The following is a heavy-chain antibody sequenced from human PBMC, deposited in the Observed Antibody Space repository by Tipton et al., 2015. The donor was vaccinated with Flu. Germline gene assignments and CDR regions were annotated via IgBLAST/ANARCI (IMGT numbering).Heavy chain of an antibody. D-gene: IGHD3-10*01. CDR2: ISTEGGGT. CDR3: AGEDPMVQGIITTTGFDS. J-gene: IGHJ4*02. CDR1: GFTFSSYD. V-gene: IGHV3-64*02. Sequence: GSLRLSCASSGFTFSSYDMHWVRQAPGKGLEYVSSISTEGGGTYYADSVKVRFIISRDNSKHTLYLQMGSLRAEDMAVDYCAGEDPMVQGIITTTGFDSWGQGTLVTVSS.